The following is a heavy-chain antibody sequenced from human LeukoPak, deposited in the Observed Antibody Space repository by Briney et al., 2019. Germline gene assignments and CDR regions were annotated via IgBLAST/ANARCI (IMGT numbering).Heavy chain of an antibody. D-gene: IGHD3-10*02. Sequence: NPSETLSLTCTVSGGSISSYYWSWIRQPAGKGLEWIGRTHPSGTTNYNPSLKSRVTMSVDTSENQFSLKLSSVTAADTAIYYCARGNSNYVYDYWGQGTLVTVSS. CDR2: THPSGTT. CDR1: GGSISSYY. V-gene: IGHV4-4*07. CDR3: ARGNSNYVYDY. J-gene: IGHJ4*02.